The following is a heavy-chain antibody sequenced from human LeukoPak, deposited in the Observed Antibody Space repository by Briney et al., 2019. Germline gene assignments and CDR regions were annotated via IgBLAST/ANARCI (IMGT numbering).Heavy chain of an antibody. J-gene: IGHJ4*02. CDR1: GFTFSNYW. Sequence: GGSLRLPCAASGFTFSNYWLTWVRQAPGQGLEWVANIKQDGSEKHYVDSVKGRFTISRDNAKNSLYLQMNSLRAKDTAVYYCARDRQIAYWGQGTLVTVSS. CDR3: ARDRQIAY. CDR2: IKQDGSEK. V-gene: IGHV3-7*01.